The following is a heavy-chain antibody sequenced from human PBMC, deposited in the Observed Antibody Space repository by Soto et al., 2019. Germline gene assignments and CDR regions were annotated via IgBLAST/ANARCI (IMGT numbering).Heavy chain of an antibody. J-gene: IGHJ4*01. CDR2: IYHSGST. CDR1: GASISSGNW. D-gene: IGHD3-16*01. V-gene: IGHV4-4*02. Sequence: VQLQESGPGLVRPSGTLSLTCAVSGASISSGNWWSWVRQSPGKGLEWIGEIYHSGSTNHNPSLKSRVIISVXKSXXXXXXKLXSXTAAXXXXXXXXSHRGNTFGPYDDWGQGTQVTVSS. CDR3: XSHRGNTFGPYDD.